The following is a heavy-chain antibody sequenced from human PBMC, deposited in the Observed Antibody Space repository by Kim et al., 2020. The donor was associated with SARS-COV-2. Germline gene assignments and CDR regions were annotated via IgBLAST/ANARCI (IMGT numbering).Heavy chain of an antibody. CDR3: ARVMSTLGY. CDR2: INHSGST. Sequence: SETLSLTCAVYGGSFSGYYWSWIRQPPGKGLEWIGEINHSGSTNYNPSLKSRVTISVDTSKKQFSLKLSSVTAADTAVYYCARVMSTLGYWGQGTLVTVSS. J-gene: IGHJ4*02. D-gene: IGHD4-17*01. CDR1: GGSFSGYY. V-gene: IGHV4-34*01.